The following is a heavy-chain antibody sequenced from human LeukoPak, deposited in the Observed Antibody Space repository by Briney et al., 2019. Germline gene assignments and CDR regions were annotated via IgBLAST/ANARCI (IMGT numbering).Heavy chain of an antibody. J-gene: IGHJ6*03. D-gene: IGHD6-13*01. Sequence: SETLSLTCAVYGGSISSYYWSWIRLPPGKGLKWIGYIYYSGSTNYNPSLKSRVTISVDTSKNQFSLKLSSVTAADTAVYYCARGRIAAAGSGYYYYMDVWGKGTTVTISS. V-gene: IGHV4-59*08. CDR2: IYYSGST. CDR3: ARGRIAAAGSGYYYYMDV. CDR1: GGSISSYY.